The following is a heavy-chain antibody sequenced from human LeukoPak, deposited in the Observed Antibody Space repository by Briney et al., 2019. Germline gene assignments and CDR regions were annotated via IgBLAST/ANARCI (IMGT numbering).Heavy chain of an antibody. Sequence: GRSLRLSCAASGFTFDDYAMHSARQAPGKGLEWVSGISWNSGSIGYADSVKGRFTISRDNAKNSLYLQMNSLRAEDMALYYCAKAGGGGYSSSWYGVYFDYWGQGTLVTVSS. CDR3: AKAGGGGYSSSWYGVYFDY. V-gene: IGHV3-9*03. CDR2: ISWNSGSI. J-gene: IGHJ4*02. D-gene: IGHD6-13*01. CDR1: GFTFDDYA.